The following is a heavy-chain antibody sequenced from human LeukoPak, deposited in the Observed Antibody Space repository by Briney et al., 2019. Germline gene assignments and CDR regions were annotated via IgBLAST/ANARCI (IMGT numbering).Heavy chain of an antibody. Sequence: GGSLRLSCTASAITSYISWMSWVRQAPGKGLEWVANINQDGSARDYVDSVKGRFTISRDNAKNSLYLQMNSLRAEDTAVYYCARDSRVVAAMDYDYGMDVWGQGTTVTVSS. V-gene: IGHV3-7*01. J-gene: IGHJ6*02. D-gene: IGHD2-15*01. CDR1: AITSYISW. CDR2: INQDGSAR. CDR3: ARDSRVVAAMDYDYGMDV.